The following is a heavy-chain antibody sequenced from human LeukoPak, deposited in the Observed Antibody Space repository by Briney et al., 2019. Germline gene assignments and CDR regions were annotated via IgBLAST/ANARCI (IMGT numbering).Heavy chain of an antibody. CDR2: VHLDGRT. Sequence: SETLSLTCGVSGGSVSSTNWWTWIRQPPGKGLEWIGEVHLDGRTNFNPSLKSRLTMSVDLSENHVSLKLTSVSAADTAVYYCAREGGFYRPLDYSGQGTLVTVSS. J-gene: IGHJ4*02. V-gene: IGHV4-4*02. CDR1: GGSVSSTNW. D-gene: IGHD6-25*01. CDR3: AREGGFYRPLDY.